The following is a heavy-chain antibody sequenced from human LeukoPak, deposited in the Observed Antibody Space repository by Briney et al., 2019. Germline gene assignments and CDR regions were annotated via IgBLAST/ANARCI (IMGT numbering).Heavy chain of an antibody. CDR2: ISASSSYF. CDR3: AKDIGPYYYDSSAFDY. Sequence: GGSLRLSCAASGFTFSSFTMNWVRQAPGAGLEWVSSISASSSYFYYADSVKGRFTISRDNAKNSLYLQMNSLRAEDTALYYCAKDIGPYYYDSSAFDYWGQGTLVTVSS. V-gene: IGHV3-21*04. D-gene: IGHD3-22*01. J-gene: IGHJ4*02. CDR1: GFTFSSFT.